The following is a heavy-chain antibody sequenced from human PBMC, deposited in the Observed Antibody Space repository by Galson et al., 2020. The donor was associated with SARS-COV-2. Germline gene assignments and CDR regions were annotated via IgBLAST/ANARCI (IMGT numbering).Heavy chain of an antibody. D-gene: IGHD6-19*01. Sequence: ASVKVSCKASGDTFSGYYISWVRQAPGQGLEWVGWINPHTGGIYYTQKFEGRVTMTTDTSISTVYMELSRLRSDDTAVFYCARHVDSGAGIGPWGQGTVVTVSS. CDR2: INPHTGGI. V-gene: IGHV1-2*02. CDR3: ARHVDSGAGIGP. J-gene: IGHJ5*02. CDR1: GDTFSGYY.